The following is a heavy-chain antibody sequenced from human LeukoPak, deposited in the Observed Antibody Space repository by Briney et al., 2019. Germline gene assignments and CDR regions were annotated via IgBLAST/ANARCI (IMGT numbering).Heavy chain of an antibody. J-gene: IGHJ4*02. CDR3: ARARVPIAVAGLYYFDY. CDR2: IKPDSGSS. V-gene: IGHV1-2*02. CDR1: GYSFTDYF. D-gene: IGHD6-19*01. Sequence: ASVKVSCKASGYSFTDYFMHWVRQAPGQGPEWMGWIKPDSGSSHYAQKFQGRVTMTRDTSSNSAYMDLTRLKSDDTAVYYCARARVPIAVAGLYYFDYWGPGALVTVSS.